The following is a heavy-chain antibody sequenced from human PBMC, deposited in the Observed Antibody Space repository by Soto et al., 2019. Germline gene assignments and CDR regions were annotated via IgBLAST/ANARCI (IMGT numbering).Heavy chain of an antibody. J-gene: IGHJ4*02. CDR1: GYTLTGYY. CDR3: ARALGNSGYEYYFDY. D-gene: IGHD5-12*01. CDR2: INPNSGGT. V-gene: IGHV1-2*04. Sequence: ASVKVSCRASGYTLTGYYMHWVRQAPGQGLEWMGWINPNSGGTNYAQKFQGWVTMTRDTSISTAYMELSRLRSYDTAVYYCARALGNSGYEYYFDYWGQGTLVTVSS.